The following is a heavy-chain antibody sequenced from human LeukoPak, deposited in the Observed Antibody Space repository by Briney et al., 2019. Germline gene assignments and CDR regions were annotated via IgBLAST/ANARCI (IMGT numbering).Heavy chain of an antibody. D-gene: IGHD4-11*01. CDR1: GYTFTSYG. CDR3: ARFYSNSPYYYYYMDV. Sequence: ASVKVSCKACGYTFTSYGISWVRQAPGQGLERMGWISAYNGNTNYAQKLQGRVTVTTDTSTSTAYMELRSLRSDDTAVYYCARFYSNSPYYYYYMDVCGKGTTVTVSS. CDR2: ISAYNGNT. V-gene: IGHV1-18*01. J-gene: IGHJ6*03.